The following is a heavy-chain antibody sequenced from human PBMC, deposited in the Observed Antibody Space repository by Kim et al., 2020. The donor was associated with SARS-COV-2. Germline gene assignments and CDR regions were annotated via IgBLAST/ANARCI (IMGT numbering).Heavy chain of an antibody. V-gene: IGHV1-69*01. D-gene: IGHD3-9*01. CDR3: ARKEYFDWLSGDYGMDV. Sequence: FQGRVTITADESTSTAYMELSSLRSEDTAVYYCARKEYFDWLSGDYGMDVWGQGTTVTVSS. J-gene: IGHJ6*02.